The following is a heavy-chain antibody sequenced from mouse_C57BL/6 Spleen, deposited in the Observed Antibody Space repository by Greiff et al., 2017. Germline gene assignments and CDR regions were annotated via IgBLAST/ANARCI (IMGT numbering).Heavy chain of an antibody. D-gene: IGHD4-1*01. CDR2: IYPRSGNT. V-gene: IGHV1-81*01. CDR1: GYTFTSYG. CDR3: ARKGLGRYFDV. Sequence: VQLVESGAELARPGASVKLSCKASGYTFTSYGISWVKQRTGQGLEWIGEIYPRSGNTYYNEKFKGKATLTADKSSSTAYMELRSLTSEDSAVYFCARKGLGRYFDVWGTGTTVTVSS. J-gene: IGHJ1*03.